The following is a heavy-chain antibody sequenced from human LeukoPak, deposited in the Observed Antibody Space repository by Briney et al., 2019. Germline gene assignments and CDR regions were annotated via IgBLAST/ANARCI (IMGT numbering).Heavy chain of an antibody. CDR1: GFTVSSEY. J-gene: IGHJ4*02. CDR3: ARLATSTGSYVDY. D-gene: IGHD1-26*01. Sequence: PGGSLRLSCAASGFTVSSEYISWVRQAPGKGLEWLSVIHDGDGTIYADSVKARITISRDNSKNTLYLQMNSLRVEDTAVYYCARLATSTGSYVDYWGQGTLVTVSS. V-gene: IGHV3-53*01. CDR2: IHDGDGT.